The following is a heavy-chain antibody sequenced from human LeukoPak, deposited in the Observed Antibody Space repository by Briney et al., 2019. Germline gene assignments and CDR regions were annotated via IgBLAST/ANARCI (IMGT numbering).Heavy chain of an antibody. CDR3: AKDRKRSAITMIRGVKAYFYNYMDV. D-gene: IGHD3-10*01. Sequence: PGRSLRLSCAASGFTFSSYVMHWVRQAPGKGLEWVAIISYDGSNEYYADSVKGRFTISRDNSKNTLYLQMNSLRAEDTAVYYCAKDRKRSAITMIRGVKAYFYNYMDVWGKGTTVTISS. J-gene: IGHJ6*03. CDR2: ISYDGSNE. V-gene: IGHV3-30*04. CDR1: GFTFSSYV.